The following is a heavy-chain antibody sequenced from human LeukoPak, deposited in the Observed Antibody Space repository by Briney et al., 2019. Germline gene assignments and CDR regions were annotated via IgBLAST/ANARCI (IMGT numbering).Heavy chain of an antibody. J-gene: IGHJ4*02. V-gene: IGHV3-48*03. CDR1: GFTFSSYE. D-gene: IGHD6-13*01. CDR3: ARDTYASSWSPLIH. Sequence: PGGSLRLSCAASGFTFSSYEMDWVRQAPGKGLEWVSYISSSGRTIYYADSVKGRFTISRDNSKDTLLLQMSSLSSEDTALYYCARDTYASSWSPLIHWGQGTLVTVSS. CDR2: ISSSGRTI.